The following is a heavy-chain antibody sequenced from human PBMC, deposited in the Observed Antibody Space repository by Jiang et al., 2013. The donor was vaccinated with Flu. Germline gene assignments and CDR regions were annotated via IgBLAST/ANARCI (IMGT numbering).Heavy chain of an antibody. CDR2: IDWDDDK. D-gene: IGHD4-17*01. CDR3: AREEWATVPNDAFDI. J-gene: IGHJ3*02. V-gene: IGHV2-70*08. Sequence: ARIDWDDDKYYSTSLRTRLTISKDTSKNQVVLTMTNMDPVDTAVYYCAREEWATVPNDAFDIWGQGTMVTVSS.